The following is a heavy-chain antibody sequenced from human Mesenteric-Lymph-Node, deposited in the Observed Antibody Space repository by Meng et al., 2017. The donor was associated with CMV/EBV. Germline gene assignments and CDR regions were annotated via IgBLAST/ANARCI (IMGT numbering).Heavy chain of an antibody. Sequence: GESLKISCAASGFTFSSYWMHWVRQAPGKGLVWVSRINSDGSSTSYADSVKGRFTISRDNSKNTVFLQMNNLRAEDTAVYYCARGLTGTTYNFWGQGTLVTVSS. J-gene: IGHJ4*02. V-gene: IGHV3-74*01. CDR2: INSDGSST. D-gene: IGHD1-7*01. CDR3: ARGLTGTTYNF. CDR1: GFTFSSYW.